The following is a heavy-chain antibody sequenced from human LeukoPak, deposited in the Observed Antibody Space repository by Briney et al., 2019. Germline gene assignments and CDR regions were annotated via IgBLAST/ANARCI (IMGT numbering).Heavy chain of an antibody. D-gene: IGHD3-9*01. V-gene: IGHV4-39*01. CDR3: ARLSKGRYFDWIFDY. Sequence: SETLSLTCIVSGASISSSTNFWGWIRQPPGKGLEWIGNIYYSGSTSYNPSLRSPVTMSVDRSENQFSLNLTSVTAADTAVYYCARLSKGRYFDWIFDYWGQGTLVTVSS. CDR1: GASISSSTNF. J-gene: IGHJ4*02. CDR2: IYYSGST.